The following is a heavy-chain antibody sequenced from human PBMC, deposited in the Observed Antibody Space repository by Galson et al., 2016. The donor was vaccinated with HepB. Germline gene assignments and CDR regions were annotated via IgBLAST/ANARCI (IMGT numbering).Heavy chain of an antibody. Sequence: PALVKPTQTLTLTCTFSGFSLSSSGVGVGWIRQPPGKALEWLALIYWDDDKRYSPSLKSRLTITKDTSKNRVVLTMTNMDPVDTATYYCARETLGYCGGDCYSGGWFDPWGQGTLVTVSS. CDR3: ARETLGYCGGDCYSGGWFDP. D-gene: IGHD2-21*02. V-gene: IGHV2-5*02. CDR1: GFSLSSSGVG. CDR2: IYWDDDK. J-gene: IGHJ5*02.